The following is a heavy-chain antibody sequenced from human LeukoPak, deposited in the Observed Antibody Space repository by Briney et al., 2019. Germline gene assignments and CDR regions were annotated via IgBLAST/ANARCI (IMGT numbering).Heavy chain of an antibody. J-gene: IGHJ4*02. CDR3: AKSRSGSANWALRIFDN. CDR1: GFTFSSYA. Sequence: GGSLRLSCAASGFTFSSYAVSWVRQAPGKGLEWVSAISGSGGSTYYADSVKGRFTISRDNSKNTLYLQMNSLRVEDTAVYYCAKSRSGSANWALRIFDNWGQGTLVTVSS. D-gene: IGHD3-10*01. CDR2: ISGSGGST. V-gene: IGHV3-23*01.